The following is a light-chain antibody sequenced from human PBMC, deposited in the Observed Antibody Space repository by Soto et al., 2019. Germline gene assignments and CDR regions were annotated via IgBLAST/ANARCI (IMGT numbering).Light chain of an antibody. CDR2: VAS. V-gene: IGKV3-15*01. CDR3: QQYNNWPPMYT. CDR1: QSVSSN. Sequence: EIVMTQSPATLSVSPGERATLSCRASQSVSSNLAWYQQKPGQAPRLLIYVASTRATGIPARFSGSGSGTEFTLTISSLQSEDFAGYYWQQYNNWPPMYTFGQGTKLEIK. J-gene: IGKJ2*01.